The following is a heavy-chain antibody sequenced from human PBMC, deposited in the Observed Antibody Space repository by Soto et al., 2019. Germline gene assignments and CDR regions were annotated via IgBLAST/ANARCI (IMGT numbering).Heavy chain of an antibody. Sequence: GGSLRLSCAASGFGVRNNYMSWVRQAPGKGLEWVSAINSGGSTYYADAVKGRFTISRDNSKSTLYLQMNSLRAEDTAVYYCGKGRSYYYYYGVDVWGQGTTVTVSS. CDR2: INSGGST. CDR1: GFGVRNNY. J-gene: IGHJ6*02. CDR3: GKGRSYYYYYGVDV. D-gene: IGHD1-26*01. V-gene: IGHV3-53*01.